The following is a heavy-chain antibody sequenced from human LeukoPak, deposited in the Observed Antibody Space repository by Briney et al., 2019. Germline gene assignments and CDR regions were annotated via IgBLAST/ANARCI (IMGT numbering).Heavy chain of an antibody. Sequence: PSETLSLTCAVSGGSISSSNWWSWVRQPPGKGLEWIGEIYHSGSTNYNPSLKSRVTISVDKSKNQFSLKLSSVTAADTAVYYCARGGGRAVAAHFNSWGQGTLVTASS. CDR2: IYHSGST. CDR3: ARGGGRAVAAHFNS. J-gene: IGHJ4*02. D-gene: IGHD6-19*01. CDR1: GGSISSSNW. V-gene: IGHV4-4*02.